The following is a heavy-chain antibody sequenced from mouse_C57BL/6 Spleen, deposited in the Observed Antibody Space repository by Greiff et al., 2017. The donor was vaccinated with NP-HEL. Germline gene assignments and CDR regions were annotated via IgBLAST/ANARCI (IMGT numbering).Heavy chain of an antibody. CDR1: GYTFTSYW. CDR2: IHPNSGST. V-gene: IGHV1-64*01. CDR3: EREYGNYGGNY. D-gene: IGHD2-1*01. Sequence: QVQLQQPGAELVKPGASVKLSCKASGYTFTSYWMHWVKQRPGQGLEWIGMIHPNSGSTNYNEKFKSKATLTVDKSSSTAYMQLSSLTSEDSAVYYCEREYGNYGGNYWGQGTTLTVSS. J-gene: IGHJ2*01.